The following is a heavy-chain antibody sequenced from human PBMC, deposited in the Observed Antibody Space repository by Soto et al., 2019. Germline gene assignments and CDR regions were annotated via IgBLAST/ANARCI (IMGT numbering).Heavy chain of an antibody. Sequence: QVQLKESGPGLVKPSETLSLTCTVSGGSVSNYYWSWIRQPPGKGLEWIGYIYYSGDTNYNPSLKRRVTMSVYTSKNQVSLNLSSVTAADTAVYYCARQPPATAAFDVWGQGTMVTVSS. D-gene: IGHD5-12*01. CDR3: ARQPPATAAFDV. V-gene: IGHV4-59*08. CDR1: GGSVSNYY. J-gene: IGHJ3*01. CDR2: IYYSGDT.